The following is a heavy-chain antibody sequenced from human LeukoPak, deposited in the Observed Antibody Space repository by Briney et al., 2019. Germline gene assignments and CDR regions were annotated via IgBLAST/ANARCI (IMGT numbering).Heavy chain of an antibody. D-gene: IGHD3-10*01. V-gene: IGHV4-59*11. J-gene: IGHJ5*02. Sequence: SETLSLTCTVSGGSISSHFWSWIRQPPGKGLEWIGYMFYSGSTNYNPSLKSRVTISVDASKNQFSLKLTSVSAADTAVYYCARDRAPVTMIRGALGGFGPWGQGTLVTVSS. CDR1: GGSISSHF. CDR3: ARDRAPVTMIRGALGGFGP. CDR2: MFYSGST.